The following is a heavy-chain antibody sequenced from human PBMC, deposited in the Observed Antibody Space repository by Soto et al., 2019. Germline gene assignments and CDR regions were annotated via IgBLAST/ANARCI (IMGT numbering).Heavy chain of an antibody. V-gene: IGHV4-34*01. Sequence: SETLSLTCAVYGGSFSGYYWSWICQPPGKGLEWIGEINHSGSTNYNPSLKSRVIISVDTSKNQFSLKLSSVTAADTAVYYCARVQGSGSYYNGYGMDVWGQATTVAVSS. D-gene: IGHD3-10*01. CDR3: ARVQGSGSYYNGYGMDV. CDR1: GGSFSGYY. CDR2: INHSGST. J-gene: IGHJ6*02.